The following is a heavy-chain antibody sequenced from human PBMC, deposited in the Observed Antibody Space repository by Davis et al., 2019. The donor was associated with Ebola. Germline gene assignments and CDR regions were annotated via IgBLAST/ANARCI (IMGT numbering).Heavy chain of an antibody. J-gene: IGHJ3*02. Sequence: GESLKISCKGSGYSFTSYWIAWVRQMPGKGLEWMGIIYPGDSDTRYSPSFQGQVTISADKSISNAYLQWGSLKASDTAMDYCARSYYDYLWGSYRHDAFDIWGQGTMVTVSS. D-gene: IGHD3-16*02. CDR3: ARSYYDYLWGSYRHDAFDI. CDR2: IYPGDSDT. CDR1: GYSFTSYW. V-gene: IGHV5-51*01.